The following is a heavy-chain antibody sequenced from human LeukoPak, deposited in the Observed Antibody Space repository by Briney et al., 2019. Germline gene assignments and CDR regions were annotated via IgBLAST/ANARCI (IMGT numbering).Heavy chain of an antibody. D-gene: IGHD2-8*02. J-gene: IGHJ4*02. Sequence: GGSLRLSCAASGFTFSSYGMHWVRQAPGKGLEWVAVIWYDGSNKYYADSVKGRFTISRDNAKNSLYLQMNSLRAEDTAVYYCARVGPMGRGVCQFDYWGQGTLVTVSS. CDR3: ARVGPMGRGVCQFDY. CDR1: GFTFSSYG. V-gene: IGHV3-33*01. CDR2: IWYDGSNK.